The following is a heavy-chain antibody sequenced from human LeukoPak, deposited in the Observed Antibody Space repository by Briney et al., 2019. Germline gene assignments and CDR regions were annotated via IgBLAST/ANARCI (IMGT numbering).Heavy chain of an antibody. J-gene: IGHJ4*02. D-gene: IGHD3-9*01. CDR3: ARLPGNPLTPFDY. CDR2: INHSGGT. CDR1: GGSFSGYS. Sequence: SETLSLTCAVYGGSFSGYSWNWIRQPPVKGLEWIGEINHSGGTNYNPSLKSRVTISVDTSKKQLSLKLSSVTAADTAVYYCARLPGNPLTPFDYWGQGTLVTVSS. V-gene: IGHV4-34*01.